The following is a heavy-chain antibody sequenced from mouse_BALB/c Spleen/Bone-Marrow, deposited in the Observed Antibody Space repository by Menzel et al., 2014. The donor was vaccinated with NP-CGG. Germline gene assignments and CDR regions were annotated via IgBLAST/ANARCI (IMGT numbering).Heavy chain of an antibody. Sequence: VQLQQSGAELVKPGASVKLSCTASGFNIKDTYMHWVKQRPEQGLEWIGRIDPDNGNTKYDPKFQGKATITAVTSSNTAFLQLSSLTSEDTAVYYCARCEYDAMDYWGQGTSVTVSA. V-gene: IGHV14-3*02. CDR1: GFNIKDTY. J-gene: IGHJ4*01. CDR2: IDPDNGNT. CDR3: ARCEYDAMDY.